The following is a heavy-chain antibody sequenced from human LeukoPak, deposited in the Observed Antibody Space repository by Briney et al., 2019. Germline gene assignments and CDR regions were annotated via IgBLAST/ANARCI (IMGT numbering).Heavy chain of an antibody. CDR3: ASRGGYDAFDI. J-gene: IGHJ3*02. CDR1: GGSISSGAYS. Sequence: PSETLSLTCTVSGGSISSGAYSWSWIRQPPGKGLEWIGYIYHSGSTYYNPSLKSRVTISVDRSKNQISLKLSSVTAADTAVYYCASRGGYDAFDIWGQGTMVTVSS. D-gene: IGHD5-24*01. V-gene: IGHV4-30-2*01. CDR2: IYHSGST.